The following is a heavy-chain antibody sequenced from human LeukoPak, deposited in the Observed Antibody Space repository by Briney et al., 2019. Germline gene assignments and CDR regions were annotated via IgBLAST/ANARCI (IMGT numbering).Heavy chain of an antibody. CDR1: GYTFTGYY. D-gene: IGHD2-2*01. V-gene: IGHV1-2*06. CDR2: INPNSGGT. CDR3: ASFRDIVVVPAAIESFDI. Sequence: ASVKVSCKASGYTFTGYYMHWVRQAPGQGLEWMGRINPNSGGTNYAQKFQGRVTMTRDTSISTAYMELSRPRSDDTAVYYCASFRDIVVVPAAIESFDIWGQGTMVTVSS. J-gene: IGHJ3*02.